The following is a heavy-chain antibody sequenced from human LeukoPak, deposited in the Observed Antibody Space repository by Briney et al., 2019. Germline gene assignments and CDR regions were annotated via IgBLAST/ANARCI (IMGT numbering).Heavy chain of an antibody. J-gene: IGHJ4*02. CDR3: VREESGGYFDY. Sequence: ASVKVSCKSFGFIFTNYLLHWVRQAPGQGLEWVGRIAPSVDTTNYAQKFRGRVTMTRDTSTSTVYMELSSLRSDDTAIYYCVREESGGYFDYWGQGTLVTVSS. CDR2: IAPSVDTT. D-gene: IGHD2-8*02. CDR1: GFIFTNYL. V-gene: IGHV1-46*01.